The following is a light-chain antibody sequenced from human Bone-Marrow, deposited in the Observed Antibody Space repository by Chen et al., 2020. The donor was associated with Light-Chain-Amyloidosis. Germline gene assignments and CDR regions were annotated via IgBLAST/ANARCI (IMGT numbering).Light chain of an antibody. CDR1: NIGSTS. CDR3: QVWDRSSDRPV. J-gene: IGLJ3*02. Sequence: SYVLTQPSSVAVAPAQTVAIACGGNNIGSTSVHWYQQTPGQAPLLVVYDDSDRPSGIPERLSGSNSGNTATLTISRVEAGDEADYYCQVWDRSSDRPVFGGGTKLTVL. CDR2: DDS. V-gene: IGLV3-21*02.